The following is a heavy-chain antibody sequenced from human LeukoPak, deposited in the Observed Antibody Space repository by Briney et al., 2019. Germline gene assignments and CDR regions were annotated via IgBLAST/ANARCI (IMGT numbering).Heavy chain of an antibody. CDR3: ARVPYDSSGHYFYYDL. CDR1: GFSFDGYG. Sequence: GGSLRLSCVASGFSFDGYGMSWVRQVPGKGLEWVSGMNWNGDRTGYADSVMGRFTISRDNAKNSLYLQMNSLRAEDTALYHCARVPYDSSGHYFYYDLWGQGTLVTVSS. V-gene: IGHV3-20*01. J-gene: IGHJ5*02. D-gene: IGHD3-22*01. CDR2: MNWNGDRT.